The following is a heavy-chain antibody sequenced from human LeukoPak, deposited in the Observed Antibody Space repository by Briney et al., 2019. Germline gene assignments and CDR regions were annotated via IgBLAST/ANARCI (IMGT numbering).Heavy chain of an antibody. CDR2: INHSGST. CDR1: GGSFSGYY. D-gene: IGHD1-14*01. J-gene: IGHJ4*02. CDR3: ASGPRSQGSEFDY. V-gene: IGHV4-34*01. Sequence: PSETLSLTCAVYGGSFSGYYWSWIRQPPGKGLEWIGEINHSGSTNYNPSLKSRVTISVDTSKNQFPLKLSSVTAADTAVYYCASGPRSQGSEFDYWGQGTLVTVSS.